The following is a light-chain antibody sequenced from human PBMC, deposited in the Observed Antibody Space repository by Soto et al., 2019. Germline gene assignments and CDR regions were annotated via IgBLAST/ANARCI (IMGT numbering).Light chain of an antibody. CDR3: QKFNDWPRT. V-gene: IGKV3-15*01. CDR2: DAS. J-gene: IGKJ1*01. CDR1: QSVGSD. Sequence: IVMTQSPVILSGSLGERVILSCRASQSVGSDLAWYHQKVGQAPRLLIYDASTRATGIPDRFSGSGSGTEFTLTITSLQSEDFAVYYCQKFNDWPRTFGQGTKVEMK.